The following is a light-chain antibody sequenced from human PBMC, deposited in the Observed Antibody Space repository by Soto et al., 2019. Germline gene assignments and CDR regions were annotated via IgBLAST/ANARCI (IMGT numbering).Light chain of an antibody. J-gene: IGKJ5*01. CDR3: QQRSNWPPSIT. Sequence: EIVLTHSQATLSLSPGERATLSCSAIQSVSSYLAWYQQKPGQAPRLLIYDASNRATGIPARFSGSGSGTDFTLTISSLEPEDFAVYYCQQRSNWPPSITFGQGTRLEIK. CDR1: QSVSSY. V-gene: IGKV3-11*01. CDR2: DAS.